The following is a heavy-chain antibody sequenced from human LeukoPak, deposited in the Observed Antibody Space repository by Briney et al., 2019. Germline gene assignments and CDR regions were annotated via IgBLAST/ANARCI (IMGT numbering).Heavy chain of an antibody. Sequence: GGSLRLSCVFSGFTFDDYAMHWVRQAPGKGLEWISSISWNSGSLDYGDSVKGRFTISRDNAKNSLYLQMNSLRAEDTAVYYCARAVWGSYRYEDHDDYWGQGTLVTVSS. J-gene: IGHJ4*02. CDR1: GFTFDDYA. CDR3: ARAVWGSYRYEDHDDY. V-gene: IGHV3-9*01. D-gene: IGHD3-16*02. CDR2: ISWNSGSL.